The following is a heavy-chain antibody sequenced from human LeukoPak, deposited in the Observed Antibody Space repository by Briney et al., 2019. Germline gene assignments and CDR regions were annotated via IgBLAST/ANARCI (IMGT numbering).Heavy chain of an antibody. V-gene: IGHV3-30*02. CDR3: AKGGGYEAQYYYYYLDV. CDR1: GFTFSSYG. Sequence: GGSLRLSCAASGFTFSSYGMYWVRQAPGKGLEWVAFIRYDGSNKYYADSVKGRFTVSRDNSKNTLYLQMKSLRAEDTAVYYCAKGGGYEAQYYYYYLDVWGKGATVTISS. J-gene: IGHJ6*03. D-gene: IGHD5-12*01. CDR2: IRYDGSNK.